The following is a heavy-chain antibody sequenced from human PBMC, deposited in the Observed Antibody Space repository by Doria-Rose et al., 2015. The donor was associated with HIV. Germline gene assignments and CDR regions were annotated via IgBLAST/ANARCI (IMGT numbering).Heavy chain of an antibody. V-gene: IGHV2-26*01. D-gene: IGHD6-13*01. CDR1: GVSLSSPRMG. Sequence: QITLKESGPVLVKPTETLTLTCTVSGVSLSSPRMGVSWIRQPPGKALEWLANIFSDDERSYKTSLKSRLTISRCTSKSQVVLTMTDMDPVDTATYYCARIKSSRWYHKYYFDFWGQGTLVIVSA. CDR2: IFSDDER. CDR3: ARIKSSRWYHKYYFDF. J-gene: IGHJ4*02.